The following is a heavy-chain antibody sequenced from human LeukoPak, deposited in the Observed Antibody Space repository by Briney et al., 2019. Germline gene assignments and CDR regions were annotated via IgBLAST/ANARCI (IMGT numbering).Heavy chain of an antibody. CDR1: GGSISSSSYY. Sequence: SETLSLTCTVSGGSISSSSYYWGWIRQPPGKGQEWIGSIYYSGSTYYNPSLKSRVTISVDTSKNQFSLKLSSVTAADTAVYYCARRGAMASFDYWGQGTLVTVSS. CDR2: IYYSGST. J-gene: IGHJ4*02. CDR3: ARRGAMASFDY. V-gene: IGHV4-39*01. D-gene: IGHD2-2*01.